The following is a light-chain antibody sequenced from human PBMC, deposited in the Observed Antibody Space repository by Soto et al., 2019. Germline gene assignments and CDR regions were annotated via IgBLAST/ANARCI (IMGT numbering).Light chain of an antibody. V-gene: IGKV1-6*01. CDR2: ATS. CDR3: LQDYSYPRT. CDR1: QGIRND. J-gene: IGKJ1*01. Sequence: AIHMTQSPSSLSASVGDRVTITCRASQGIRNDLGWYQQRPGKAPKLLIYATSNLQSGVPSRFSGSGSGTDFTLTISSLQPEAFATYYCLQDYSYPRTFGQGTKVEIK.